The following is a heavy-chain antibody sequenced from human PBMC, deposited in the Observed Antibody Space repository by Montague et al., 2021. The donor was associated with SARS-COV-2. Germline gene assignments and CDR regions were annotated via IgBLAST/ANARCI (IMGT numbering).Heavy chain of an antibody. CDR3: ARTLTTVTSDYFDY. Sequence: SLRLSCAASGFTFSSCSMNWVRQAPGKGLEWVSSISSSSSYIYYADSVKGRFTISRDNAKSSLYLQMNSLRAEDTAVYYCARTLTTVTSDYFDYWGQGTLVTVSS. V-gene: IGHV3-21*01. CDR2: ISSSSSYI. J-gene: IGHJ4*02. D-gene: IGHD4-17*01. CDR1: GFTFSSCS.